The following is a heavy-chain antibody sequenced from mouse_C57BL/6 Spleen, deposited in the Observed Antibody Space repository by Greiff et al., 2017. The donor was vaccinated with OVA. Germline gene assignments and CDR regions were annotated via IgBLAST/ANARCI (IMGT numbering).Heavy chain of an antibody. CDR2: INPNNGGT. CDR1: GYTFTDYY. D-gene: IGHD2-4*01. CDR3: ARAGLRRGSTYFDY. V-gene: IGHV1-26*01. Sequence: EVQLQQSGPELVKPGASVKISCKASGYTFTDYYMNWVKQSHGKSLEWIGDINPNNGGTSYNQKFKGKATLTVDKSSSTAYMELRSLTSEDSAVYYCARAGLRRGSTYFDYWGQGTTLTVSS. J-gene: IGHJ2*01.